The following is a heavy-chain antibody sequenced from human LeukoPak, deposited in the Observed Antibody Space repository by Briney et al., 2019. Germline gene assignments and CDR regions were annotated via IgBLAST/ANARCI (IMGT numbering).Heavy chain of an antibody. CDR1: GDSISTSSSY. CDR3: ARHVSGLDDILTGIPLGFDY. Sequence: SETLSLTCSVSGDSISTSSSYWGWIRQPPGKGLEWIGSIYYSGSTYYNPSLKSRVTISVDTSKNQFSLKLSSVTAADTAVYYCARHVSGLDDILTGIPLGFDYWGQGTLVTVSS. D-gene: IGHD3-9*01. CDR2: IYYSGST. V-gene: IGHV4-39*01. J-gene: IGHJ4*02.